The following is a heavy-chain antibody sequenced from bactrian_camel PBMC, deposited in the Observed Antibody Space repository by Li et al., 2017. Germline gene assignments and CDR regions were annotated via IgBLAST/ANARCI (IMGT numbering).Heavy chain of an antibody. Sequence: DVQLVESGGDLVQPGGSLRLSCAGSEYVYDGNCMGWFRQAPGKETEGVAAIYTDGGTTYYADSVKGRLTLSRDNAKNTVHLQMNSLKPEDSAMYVCAHSPSLGCPRQSADFIDYGLCFLGPGTQVTVS. CDR2: IYTDGGTT. CDR1: EYVYDGNC. V-gene: IGHV3S40*01. J-gene: IGHJ6*01. CDR3: AHSPSLGCPRQSADFIDYGLCF. D-gene: IGHD1*01.